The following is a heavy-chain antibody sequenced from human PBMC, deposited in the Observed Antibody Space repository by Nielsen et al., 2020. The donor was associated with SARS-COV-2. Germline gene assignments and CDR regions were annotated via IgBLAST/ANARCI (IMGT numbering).Heavy chain of an antibody. CDR2: ISSSGSTI. CDR3: VEAFDI. J-gene: IGHJ3*02. CDR1: GFTFSSYA. V-gene: IGHV3-48*04. Sequence: GESLKISCAASGFTFSSYAMHWVRQAPGKGLEWVSYISSSGSTIYYADSVKGRFTISRDNAKNSLYLQMNSLRAEDTAVYYCVEAFDIWGQGTMVTVSS.